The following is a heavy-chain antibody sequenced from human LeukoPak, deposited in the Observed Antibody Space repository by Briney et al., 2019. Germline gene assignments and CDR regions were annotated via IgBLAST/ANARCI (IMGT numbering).Heavy chain of an antibody. D-gene: IGHD6-19*01. Sequence: GGSLRLSCAASGFTFSSYWMSWVRLAPGKGLEWVANIKEDGSEKYYVDSVKGRFTISRDNAKNSLYLQMNSLRVEDTAVYYCAKALAVAGTGYWRQGTLVTVSS. CDR2: IKEDGSEK. V-gene: IGHV3-7*01. J-gene: IGHJ4*02. CDR3: AKALAVAGTGY. CDR1: GFTFSSYW.